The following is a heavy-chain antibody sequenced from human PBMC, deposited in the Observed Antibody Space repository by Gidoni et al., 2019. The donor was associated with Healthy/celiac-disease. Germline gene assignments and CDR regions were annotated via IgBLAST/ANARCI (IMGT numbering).Heavy chain of an antibody. CDR1: GFTFSSYW. CDR3: ARLIAARGYYYYGMDV. V-gene: IGHV3-7*01. J-gene: IGHJ6*02. Sequence: EVQLVESGGGLVQPGGSLRLSCAASGFTFSSYWMSWVRQAPGKGLEWVANIKQDGSEKYYVDSVKGRFTISRDNAKNSLYLQMNSLRAEDTAVYYCARLIAARGYYYYGMDVWGQGTTVTVSS. CDR2: IKQDGSEK. D-gene: IGHD6-6*01.